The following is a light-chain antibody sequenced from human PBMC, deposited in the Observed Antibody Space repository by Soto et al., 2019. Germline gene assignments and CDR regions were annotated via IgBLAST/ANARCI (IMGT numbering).Light chain of an antibody. J-gene: IGKJ2*01. CDR1: QGINDY. CDR2: AAP. V-gene: IGKV1-39*01. CDR3: QPSYNFPRN. Sequence: DIQMTQSPSSLSASVGDRVTITCRTSQGINDYLNWYQMKPGEAPKLLIYAAPALQSGIPSRFSGSASGTEFTLTITSLQPEDFATYYCQPSYNFPRNFGQGTKWISN.